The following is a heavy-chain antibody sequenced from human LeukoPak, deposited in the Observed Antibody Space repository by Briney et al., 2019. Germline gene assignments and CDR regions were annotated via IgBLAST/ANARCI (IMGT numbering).Heavy chain of an antibody. CDR3: AKRRDTAMVRDYYYYCGMDV. D-gene: IGHD5-18*01. J-gene: IGHJ6*02. CDR1: GYTLTSYD. Sequence: GASVKVSCKASGYTLTSYDINWVRQATGQGLEWMGWMNPNSGNTGYAQKFQGRVAMTRNTSISTAYMELSSLRSEDTAVYYCAKRRDTAMVRDYYYYCGMDVWGQGTTVTVSS. CDR2: MNPNSGNT. V-gene: IGHV1-8*01.